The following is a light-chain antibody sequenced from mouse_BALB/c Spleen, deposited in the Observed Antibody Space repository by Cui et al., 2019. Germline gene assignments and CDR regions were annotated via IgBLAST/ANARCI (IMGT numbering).Light chain of an antibody. CDR2: WAS. CDR1: QSVLYSSSQKNY. V-gene: IGKV8-27*01. J-gene: IGKJ1*01. Sequence: NIMMTQSPSSLAASAGDMVTMSCKSIQSVLYSSSQKNYLAWSQQKPGQSPKLLIYWASTRESGVPDRFTGSGSGTDFTLTIGSVQPENLAVYYCHQHLSTLTFGGGTKLEIK. CDR3: HQHLSTLT.